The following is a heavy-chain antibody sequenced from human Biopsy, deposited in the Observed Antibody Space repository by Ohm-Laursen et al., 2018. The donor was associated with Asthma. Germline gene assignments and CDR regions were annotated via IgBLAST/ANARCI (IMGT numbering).Heavy chain of an antibody. CDR1: GFTFSSFG. V-gene: IGHV3-30*18. D-gene: IGHD4-17*01. J-gene: IGHJ4*01. Sequence: SLRLSCAASGFTFSSFGMHWVRQTPAKGLEWVAVISHDGQTQHYAESVKGRFALSRDNSQNTLYLQMISLRTDDTAVYYCAKRRGYSDDFDYWGHGTLVTVSS. CDR3: AKRRGYSDDFDY. CDR2: ISHDGQTQ.